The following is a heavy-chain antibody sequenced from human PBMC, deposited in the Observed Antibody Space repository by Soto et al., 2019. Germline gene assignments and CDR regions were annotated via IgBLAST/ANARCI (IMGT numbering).Heavy chain of an antibody. Sequence: SETLSLTCTVSSGSTSPHYWSWIRQSPGKGLEWIAYIYFTGSTNYNPSLKSRVTISIDTSKNQFSLKLTSVTAADTAVYYCARGGSWFDPWGQGTLVTVS. V-gene: IGHV4-59*11. CDR1: SGSTSPHY. CDR3: ARGGSWFDP. J-gene: IGHJ5*02. CDR2: IYFTGST.